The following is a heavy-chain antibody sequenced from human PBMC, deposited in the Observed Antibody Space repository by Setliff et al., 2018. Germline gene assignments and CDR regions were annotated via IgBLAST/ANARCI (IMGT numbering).Heavy chain of an antibody. CDR3: ARTYNFWSGYFDY. CDR1: GGSFSGYY. Sequence: SETLSLTCAVYGGSFSGYYWSWIRQPPGKGLEWIGEINHSGSTNNNPSLKSRVTISVDTSKNQFSLKLSSVTTADTAVYYCARTYNFWSGYFDYWGQGTLVTVSS. CDR2: INHSGST. V-gene: IGHV4-34*01. J-gene: IGHJ4*02. D-gene: IGHD3-3*01.